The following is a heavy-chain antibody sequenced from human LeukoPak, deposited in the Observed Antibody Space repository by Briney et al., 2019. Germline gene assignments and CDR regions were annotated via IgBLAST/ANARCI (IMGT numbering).Heavy chain of an antibody. Sequence: PSETLSLTCAVYGGSFSGYYWSWIRQPPGKGLEWIGEINHSGSINYNPSLKSRVTISVDTSKNQFSLKLSSVTAADTAVYYCARGRGYNSFDYWGQGTLVTVSS. J-gene: IGHJ4*02. D-gene: IGHD3-16*02. CDR3: ARGRGYNSFDY. CDR2: INHSGSI. CDR1: GGSFSGYY. V-gene: IGHV4-34*01.